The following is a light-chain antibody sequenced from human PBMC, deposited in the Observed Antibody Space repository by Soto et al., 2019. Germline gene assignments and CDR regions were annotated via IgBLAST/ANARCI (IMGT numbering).Light chain of an antibody. CDR1: QSVGGSF. CDR2: HTS. CDR3: QQRSNWTIT. Sequence: ETLLTQSPGTLSFSPWERSTLSCEASQSVGGSFLDWYQQRHGQAPRLLIYHTSYRATGIPERLSGSGSGTDLTLTISDVQHEDFEVYYCQQRSNWTITFGQGTRLEIK. V-gene: IGKV3D-20*02. J-gene: IGKJ5*01.